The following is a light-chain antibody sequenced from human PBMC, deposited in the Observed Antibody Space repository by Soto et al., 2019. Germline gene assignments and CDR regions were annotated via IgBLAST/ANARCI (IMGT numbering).Light chain of an antibody. V-gene: IGLV2-14*01. J-gene: IGLJ2*01. CDR2: EVT. CDR1: SSDVGNFNY. CDR3: SSYTTSTPVI. Sequence: QPVLTQPASVSGSTGQSITISCTRPSSDVGNFNYVSWYQQHPGEATKLMIYEVTDRPSGVSNRFSGAKSGNTASLTISGLQAEDEADYYCSSYTTSTPVIFGGGTKLTVL.